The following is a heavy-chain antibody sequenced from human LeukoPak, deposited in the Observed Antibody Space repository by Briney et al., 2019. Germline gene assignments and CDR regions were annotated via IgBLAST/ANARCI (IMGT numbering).Heavy chain of an antibody. CDR2: ISSSSSYI. Sequence: NPGGSLRLSCAASGFTFSSYSMNWVRQAPGKGLEWVSSISSSSSYIYYADSVKGRFTISRDNAKNSLYLQMNSLRAEDTAVYYCARDQGLAAAGTDYWGQGTLVTVSS. J-gene: IGHJ4*02. V-gene: IGHV3-21*01. D-gene: IGHD6-13*01. CDR3: ARDQGLAAAGTDY. CDR1: GFTFSSYS.